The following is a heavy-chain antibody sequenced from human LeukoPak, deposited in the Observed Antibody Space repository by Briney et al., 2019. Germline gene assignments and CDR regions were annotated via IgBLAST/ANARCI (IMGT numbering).Heavy chain of an antibody. V-gene: IGHV3-23*01. D-gene: IGHD3-10*01. Sequence: PGGSLRLSCAASGFTFSSYAMSWARQAPGKGLEWVSAISGSGGSTYYADSVKGRFTISRDNSKNTLYLQMNSLRAEDTAVYYCAEVALNYYGSGSYYGMDVWGQGTTVTVSS. CDR2: ISGSGGST. CDR1: GFTFSSYA. CDR3: AEVALNYYGSGSYYGMDV. J-gene: IGHJ6*02.